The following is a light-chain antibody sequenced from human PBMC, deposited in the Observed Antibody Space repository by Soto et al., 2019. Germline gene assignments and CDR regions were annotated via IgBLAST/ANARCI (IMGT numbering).Light chain of an antibody. CDR2: RNN. CDR1: SSNIGSNH. Sequence: QSVLTQPPSASGTPGQRVTISCSGSSSNIGSNHVYWYQQLPGTAPKLLIYRNNQRPSRVPDRFSGAKSGTSASLPISGVRSGDEADYYCAAWDDSLSGYWVFGGGTKLTVL. CDR3: AAWDDSLSGYWV. J-gene: IGLJ3*02. V-gene: IGLV1-47*01.